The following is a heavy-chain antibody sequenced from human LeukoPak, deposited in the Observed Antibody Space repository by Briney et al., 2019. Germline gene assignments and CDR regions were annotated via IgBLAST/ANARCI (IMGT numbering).Heavy chain of an antibody. V-gene: IGHV1-18*01. Sequence: ASVKVSCKASGYTFSNFGINWVRQAPGQGLEWIAWISGNNDNPNYGQKFQGRVTMTRDTSTSTVYMDLSGLRSEDTAVYYCARDLYYGSGAYYNGWDYWGQGTLVTVSS. D-gene: IGHD3-10*01. CDR3: ARDLYYGSGAYYNGWDY. CDR2: ISGNNDNP. J-gene: IGHJ4*02. CDR1: GYTFSNFG.